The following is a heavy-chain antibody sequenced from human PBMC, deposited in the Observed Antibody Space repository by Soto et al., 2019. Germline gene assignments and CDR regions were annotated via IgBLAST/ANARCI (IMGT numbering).Heavy chain of an antibody. CDR1: SGSIRTSY. CDR3: ARLQYTVVTPIDM. CDR2: IHNSGNT. D-gene: IGHD2-21*02. Sequence: QVQLQESGPGLVKPSETLSLTCTVPSGSIRTSYWTWIRQFPGKRLEWIAHIHNSGNTNSNPSLKRRVTISMDTSKNQISLRLTSVTAADTAMYYCARLQYTVVTPIDMWGQGTMVIVSS. J-gene: IGHJ3*02. V-gene: IGHV4-59*01.